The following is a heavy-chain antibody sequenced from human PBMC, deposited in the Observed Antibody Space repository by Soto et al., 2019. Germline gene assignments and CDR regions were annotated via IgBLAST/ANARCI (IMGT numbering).Heavy chain of an antibody. Sequence: QVQLQESGPGLVKPSQTLSLTCTVSGGSISSGGYYWSWIRQHPGKGLEWIGYIYYSGSTYYNPARTARVTISVDTSKNQSSWKLSSVTAADTAVYYCARVESSDGGSGYFDYWGQGTLVTVSS. CDR2: IYYSGST. CDR1: GGSISSGGYY. D-gene: IGHD3-10*01. CDR3: ARVESSDGGSGYFDY. J-gene: IGHJ4*02. V-gene: IGHV4-31*03.